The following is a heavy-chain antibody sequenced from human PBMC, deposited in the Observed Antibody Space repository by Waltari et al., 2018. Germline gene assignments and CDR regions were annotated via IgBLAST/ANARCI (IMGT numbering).Heavy chain of an antibody. CDR3: ARAYYDFWSGYRNYYYYMDV. CDR2: IKSDGMST. D-gene: IGHD3-3*01. J-gene: IGHJ6*03. V-gene: IGHV3-74*01. CDR1: GFTFSSYW. Sequence: EVQLVESGGGLVQPGGSLRLSCAASGFTFSSYWMHWVRQAPGKGLVWVSRIKSDGMSTSYADSGKGRFTISRDNAKNTLYLQMNSLRAEDTAVYYCARAYYDFWSGYRNYYYYMDVWGKGTTVTVSS.